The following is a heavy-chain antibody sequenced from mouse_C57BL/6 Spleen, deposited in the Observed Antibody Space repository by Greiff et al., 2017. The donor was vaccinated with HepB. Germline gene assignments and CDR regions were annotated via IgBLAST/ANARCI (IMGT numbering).Heavy chain of an antibody. D-gene: IGHD1-1*01. CDR1: GFTFSDYY. J-gene: IGHJ1*03. Sequence: EVKLVESGGGLVQPGGSLKLSCAASGFTFSDYYMYWVRQTPEKRLEWVAYISNGGGSTYYPDTVKGRFTISRDNAKNTLYLQMSRLKSEDTAMYYCARSTTVVADWYFDVWGTGTTVTVSS. V-gene: IGHV5-12*01. CDR2: ISNGGGST. CDR3: ARSTTVVADWYFDV.